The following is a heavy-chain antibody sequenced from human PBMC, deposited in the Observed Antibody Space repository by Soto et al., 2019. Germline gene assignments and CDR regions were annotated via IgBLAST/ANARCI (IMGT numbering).Heavy chain of an antibody. CDR2: INPGNGNT. J-gene: IGHJ4*01. D-gene: IGHD3-10*01. V-gene: IGHV1-3*01. CDR3: ARLHYFGSGLPLDY. CDR1: GYTFTSYG. Sequence: ASVKVSCKASGYTFTSYGMNWVRQAPGRGLEWMGWINPGNGNTKYSQKFQGRVIIERDTSASTAYMELNSLTAEDTAMYYCARLHYFGSGLPLDYWGHGTLVTVSS.